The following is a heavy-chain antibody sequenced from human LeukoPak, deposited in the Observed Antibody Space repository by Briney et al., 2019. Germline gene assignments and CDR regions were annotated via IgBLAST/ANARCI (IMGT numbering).Heavy chain of an antibody. J-gene: IGHJ6*03. V-gene: IGHV3-30*02. CDR3: AKEAILRYCSSTSCYMGTAYYMDV. CDR2: IRYDGSNK. D-gene: IGHD2-2*02. Sequence: PGGSLRLSCAASGFTFSSYGMHWVRQAPGKGLELVAFIRYDGSNKNYADSVKGRFTISRDNSKNTLYLQMNSLRAEDTAVYYCAKEAILRYCSSTSCYMGTAYYMDVWGKGTTVTVSS. CDR1: GFTFSSYG.